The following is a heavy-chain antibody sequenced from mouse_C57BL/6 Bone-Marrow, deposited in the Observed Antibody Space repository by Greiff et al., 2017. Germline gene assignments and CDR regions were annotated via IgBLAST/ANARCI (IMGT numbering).Heavy chain of an antibody. CDR2: ILPGSSCT. CDR3: AKTGLRLRSEYWFAY. J-gene: IGHJ3*01. V-gene: IGHV1-9*01. Sequence: QVQLQQSGAELMKPGASVKLSCKATGYTFTGYWIEWVKQRPGHGLEWIGEILPGSSCTNYNEKFKGKATFTADTSSNTAYMQLSSLTTEDSAIYYCAKTGLRLRSEYWFAYWGQGTLVTVSA. CDR1: GYTFTGYW. D-gene: IGHD3-3*01.